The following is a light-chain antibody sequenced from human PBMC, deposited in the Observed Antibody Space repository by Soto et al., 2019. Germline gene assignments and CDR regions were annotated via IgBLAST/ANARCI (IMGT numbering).Light chain of an antibody. CDR1: SGDLWAFTL. Sequence: QSALTQPASMSGSPGQSITFSCTATSGDLWAFTLVSWYQQHPGKAPKLIIYEGDKRPSGVSSRFSGSRSGNTASLTISGLQADDEAEYYCCSYVTNNVVFGGGTKVTVL. CDR2: EGD. J-gene: IGLJ2*01. CDR3: CSYVTNNVV. V-gene: IGLV2-23*01.